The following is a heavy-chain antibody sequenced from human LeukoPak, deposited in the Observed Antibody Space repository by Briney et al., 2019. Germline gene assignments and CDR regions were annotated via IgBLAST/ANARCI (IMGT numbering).Heavy chain of an antibody. J-gene: IGHJ6*03. CDR2: INPNSGGT. CDR1: GYTFTGYY. Sequence: ASVKVSCKASGYTFTGYYMHWVRQAPGQGLEWMGRINPNSGGTNYAQKFQGRVTMTRDTSISTAYMELSRLRSDDTAVYYCARDYNGDYVSLNYYCYYYMDVWGKGTTVTVSS. V-gene: IGHV1-2*06. CDR3: ARDYNGDYVSLNYYCYYYMDV. D-gene: IGHD4-17*01.